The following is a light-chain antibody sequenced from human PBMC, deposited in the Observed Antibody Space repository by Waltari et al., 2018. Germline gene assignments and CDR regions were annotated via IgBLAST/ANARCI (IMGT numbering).Light chain of an antibody. CDR1: QVISKE. V-gene: IGKV1-27*01. J-gene: IGKJ3*01. CDR3: QQDYSTPFT. Sequence: DIQMTQSPSSLSASVGDRVTVTCRASQVISKELSWYQQKPGKAPTLLIYAASSLQPGVSSRFSATGSGTDFTLTISSLQPEDVATYFCQQDYSTPFTFGPGTKLHIK. CDR2: AAS.